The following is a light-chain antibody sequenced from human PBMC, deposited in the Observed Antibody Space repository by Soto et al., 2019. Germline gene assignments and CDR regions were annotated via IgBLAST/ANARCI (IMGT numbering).Light chain of an antibody. J-gene: IGKJ1*01. CDR1: QYVTSFY. CDR2: GAS. V-gene: IGKV3-20*01. CDR3: QQYGNSPWT. Sequence: ESVLTQSPGTLSLSPGERATLSCRASQYVTSFYLAWYQQKPGQAPRLLIYGASSRATGIPDRFSGSGSGTDFTLTISRLEPADLAVYYCQQYGNSPWTFGQGTKAEIK.